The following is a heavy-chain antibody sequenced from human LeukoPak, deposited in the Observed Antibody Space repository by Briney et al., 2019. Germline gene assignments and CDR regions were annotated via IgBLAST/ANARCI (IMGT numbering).Heavy chain of an antibody. J-gene: IGHJ4*02. CDR3: ARTTSLTASGYDC. CDR1: GYTFTTYH. CDR2: MNPYNGDR. Sequence: ASVKVSCKTSGYTFTTYHIDWVRQATGQGLEWLGWMNPYNGDRGYAQKFQGRLSITSDTSISTAYMELSSPKSDDTAVYFCARTTSLTASGYDCWGQGTLVTVSS. D-gene: IGHD4-17*01. V-gene: IGHV1-8*03.